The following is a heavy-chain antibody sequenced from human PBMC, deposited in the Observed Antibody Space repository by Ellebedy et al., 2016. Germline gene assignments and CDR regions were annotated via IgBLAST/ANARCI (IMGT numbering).Heavy chain of an antibody. V-gene: IGHV1-69*04. CDR2: IIPILGIA. CDR1: GGTFSSYA. CDR3: ARVKSYYDILTGEIDY. J-gene: IGHJ4*02. Sequence: SVKVSCXASGGTFSSYAISWVRQAPGQGLEWMGRIIPILGIANYAQKFQGRVTITADKSTSTAYMELSSLRSEDTAVYYCARVKSYYDILTGEIDYWGQGTLVTVSS. D-gene: IGHD3-9*01.